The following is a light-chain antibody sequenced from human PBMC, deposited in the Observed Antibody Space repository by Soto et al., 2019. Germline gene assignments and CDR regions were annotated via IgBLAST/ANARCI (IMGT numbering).Light chain of an antibody. CDR2: DAS. CDR3: QQLNGYLELT. J-gene: IGKJ4*01. CDR1: QRISTY. Sequence: DIQMTQSPCSPSASVGGRVTITCRGSQRISTYLAWYQQQLGKAPTLLIYDASSLQSGVPSRCSGSRSGTEFTLTISSLQPEDFATYYCQQLNGYLELTFGGGTKVDIK. V-gene: IGKV1-9*01.